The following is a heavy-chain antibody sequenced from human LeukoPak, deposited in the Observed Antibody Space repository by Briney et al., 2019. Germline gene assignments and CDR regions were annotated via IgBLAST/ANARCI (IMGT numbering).Heavy chain of an antibody. CDR3: ASQDLYWSGYYSSGY. CDR2: ISSSGSTI. J-gene: IGHJ4*02. D-gene: IGHD3-3*01. Sequence: GGSLRLSCAASGFTFSDYYMSWIRQAPGKGLEWVSYISSSGSTIYYADSVKGRFTISRDNAKNSLYLQMNSLRAEDTAVYYCASQDLYWSGYYSSGYWGQGTLVTVSS. CDR1: GFTFSDYY. V-gene: IGHV3-11*04.